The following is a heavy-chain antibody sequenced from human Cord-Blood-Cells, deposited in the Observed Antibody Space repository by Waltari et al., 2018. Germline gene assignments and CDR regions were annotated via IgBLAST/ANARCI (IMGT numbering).Heavy chain of an antibody. V-gene: IGHV3-21*01. CDR3: ASSGTTVDY. Sequence: EVQLVESGGGLVKPGGSLRLSCAASGLTFSSYSLNWVRQAPGKGLEWVSSISSSSSYIYYADSVKGRFTISRDNAKNSLYLQMNSLRAEDTAVYYCASSGTTVDYWGQGTLVTVSS. J-gene: IGHJ4*02. CDR2: ISSSSSYI. CDR1: GLTFSSYS. D-gene: IGHD1-7*01.